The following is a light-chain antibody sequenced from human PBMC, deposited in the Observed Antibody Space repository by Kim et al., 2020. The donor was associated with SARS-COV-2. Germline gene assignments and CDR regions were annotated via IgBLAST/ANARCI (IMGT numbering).Light chain of an antibody. V-gene: IGKV1-8*01. CDR3: QQYYSYPYT. Sequence: ASTGDRVTITCRASQGISSYLAWYQQKPGKAPKLLIYAASTLQSGVPSRFSGSGSGTDFTLTISCLQSEDVATYYCQQYYSYPYTFGQGTKLEI. CDR2: AAS. CDR1: QGISSY. J-gene: IGKJ2*01.